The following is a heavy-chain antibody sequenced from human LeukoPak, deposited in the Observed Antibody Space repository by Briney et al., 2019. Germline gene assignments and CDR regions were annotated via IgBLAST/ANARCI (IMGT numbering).Heavy chain of an antibody. J-gene: IGHJ4*02. Sequence: GESLKISCQGSGYSFTNNWIGWVRQMPGKGLEWMAIVYPGDSNTKYSPSFQGQVTISADKSISTAYLQWSRLKASDTAMYYCVRPPFCSGVICYPNCFFSWGRGTWVTVPS. CDR2: VYPGDSNT. CDR3: VRPPFCSGVICYPNCFFS. V-gene: IGHV5-51*01. D-gene: IGHD2-15*01. CDR1: GYSFTNNW.